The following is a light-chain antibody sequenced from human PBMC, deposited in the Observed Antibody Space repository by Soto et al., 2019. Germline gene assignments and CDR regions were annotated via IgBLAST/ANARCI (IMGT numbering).Light chain of an antibody. Sequence: DSVVGQPPAPLGETMGEMASINCKSSPSVLHSCNNLNYFSWYQQTPVQPPRLLICWASTREAVVADRFSGSASGAVFMTTISILPAEDAVFYCHQHYKRTSLTFGRGTKVDIK. J-gene: IGKJ4*01. CDR3: QHYKRTSLT. CDR2: WAS. V-gene: IGKV4-1*01. CDR1: PSVLHSCNNLNY.